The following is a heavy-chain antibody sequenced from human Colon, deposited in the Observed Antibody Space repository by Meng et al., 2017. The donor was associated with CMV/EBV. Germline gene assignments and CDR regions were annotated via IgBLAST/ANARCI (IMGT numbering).Heavy chain of an antibody. CDR2: ISSDGGTT. V-gene: IGHV3-74*02. CDR3: ARGVGESLGWEMGY. Sequence: EAVLGVSGGGLFPTGGSLVLSCGASGLTFTKYWMHWVRQGPGKGPVWVSRISSDGGTTSYAESVKGRFTISRDNAKKTLYLQMNSLRVEDTGVYYCARGVGESLGWEMGYWGQGTLVTVSS. D-gene: IGHD1-26*01. CDR1: GLTFTKYW. J-gene: IGHJ4*02.